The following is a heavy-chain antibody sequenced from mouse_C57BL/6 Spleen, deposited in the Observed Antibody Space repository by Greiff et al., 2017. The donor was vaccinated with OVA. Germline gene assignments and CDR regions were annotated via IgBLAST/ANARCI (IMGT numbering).Heavy chain of an antibody. J-gene: IGHJ4*01. CDR1: GYAFSSSW. CDR3: AYYYGSSDAMDY. Sequence: VQLQESGPELVKPGASVKISCKASGYAFSSSWMNWVKQRPGKGLEWIGRIYPGDGDTNYNGKFKGKATLTADKSSSTAYMQLSSLTSEDSAVYFCAYYYGSSDAMDYRGQEKSDTVSS. CDR2: IYPGDGDT. V-gene: IGHV1-82*01. D-gene: IGHD1-1*01.